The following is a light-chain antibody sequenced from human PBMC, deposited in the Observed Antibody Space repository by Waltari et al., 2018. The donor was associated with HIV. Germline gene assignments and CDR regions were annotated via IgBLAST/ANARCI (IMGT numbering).Light chain of an antibody. Sequence: HSVLTQPASVSATTGQRVTISCSGSGSNIGTNTVSWYQIFPGTAPKPFIFGDDQRPSGAPDRFSGSKSGNSASLTISGLQSEDEATYFCAAWDDSLNGQVVFGGGTLLTVL. CDR1: GSNIGTNT. V-gene: IGLV1-44*01. CDR3: AAWDDSLNGQVV. CDR2: GDD. J-gene: IGLJ2*01.